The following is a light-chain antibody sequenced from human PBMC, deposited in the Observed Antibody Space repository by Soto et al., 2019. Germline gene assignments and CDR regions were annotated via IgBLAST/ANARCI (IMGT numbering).Light chain of an antibody. CDR1: QSVSSSY. V-gene: IGKV3-15*01. CDR2: GAS. J-gene: IGKJ4*01. Sequence: EIVMTQSPVTLSVSPGERATLSCRASQSVSSSYLGWYQQKPGQAPRLLIYGASTRATGIPARFSGSGSGTEFTLTISSLQSEDFAVYYCQQYNNWPLTFGGGTKVEIK. CDR3: QQYNNWPLT.